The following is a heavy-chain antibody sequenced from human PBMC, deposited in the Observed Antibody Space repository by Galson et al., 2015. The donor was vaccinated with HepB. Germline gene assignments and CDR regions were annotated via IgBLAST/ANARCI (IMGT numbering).Heavy chain of an antibody. CDR1: GFSLSTSGVG. D-gene: IGHD2-2*03. Sequence: PALVKPTQTLTLTCTFSGFSLSTSGVGVGWIRQPPGKALEWLALIYWDDDKRYSPSLKNRLTITKDTSKNQVVLTMTNMDPVDTATYYCTHFGYCSSTGCYYFDEWGQGTLVTVSS. CDR2: IYWDDDK. J-gene: IGHJ4*02. V-gene: IGHV2-5*02. CDR3: THFGYCSSTGCYYFDE.